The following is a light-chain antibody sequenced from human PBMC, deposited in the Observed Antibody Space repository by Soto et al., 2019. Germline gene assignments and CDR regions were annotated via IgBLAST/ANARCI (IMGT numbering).Light chain of an antibody. J-gene: IGKJ1*01. Sequence: DIQMTQYPSTLSGSVGDRVTISCRASQGISNYLAWYQQKPGKAPKLLIYKASTLKSGVPSRFSGSGSGTEFTLTISSLQPDDFATYYCQHYNSYSEAFGQGTKVDNK. CDR3: QHYNSYSEA. CDR1: QGISNY. CDR2: KAS. V-gene: IGKV1-5*03.